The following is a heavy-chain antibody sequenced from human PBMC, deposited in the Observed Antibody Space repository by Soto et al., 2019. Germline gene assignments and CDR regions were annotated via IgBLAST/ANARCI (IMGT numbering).Heavy chain of an antibody. V-gene: IGHV3-21*01. D-gene: IGHD4-17*01. CDR2: LSSSSSYI. J-gene: IGHJ6*03. CDR1: GFTFSSYN. Sequence: EVQLVESGGGLVKPGGSLRLSCAASGFTFSSYNMNWVRQAPGKGLEWVSSLSSSSSYIYYADSVKGLFTISRDNAKNSLYLQSNSLRAEDTAVYYCAGGGIMYGDYRSMDVWGKGTTVTVSS. CDR3: AGGGIMYGDYRSMDV.